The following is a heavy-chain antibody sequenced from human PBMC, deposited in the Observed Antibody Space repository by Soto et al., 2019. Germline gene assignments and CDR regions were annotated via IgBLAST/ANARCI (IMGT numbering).Heavy chain of an antibody. CDR2: IYYSGST. D-gene: IGHD3-16*01. CDR3: ARAWGYYFDY. V-gene: IGHV4-59*08. J-gene: IGHJ4*02. Sequence: SETVSLTCTVSGGSISSYYWSWIRQPPGKGLEWIGYIYYSGSTNYNPSLKSRVTISVDTSKNQFSLKLSFVTAADTAVYYCARAWGYYFDYWGQGTLVTVSS. CDR1: GGSISSYY.